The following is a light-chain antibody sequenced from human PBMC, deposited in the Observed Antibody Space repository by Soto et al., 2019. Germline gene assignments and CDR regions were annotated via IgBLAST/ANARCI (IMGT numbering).Light chain of an antibody. CDR2: NNA. J-gene: IGLJ3*02. V-gene: IGLV1-44*01. CDR3: AVWDDSLNGWV. Sequence: QSVLTQAPSASGTPGQRVTISCSGSSSNIGSNTVNWYQQLPGTAPKLLIYNNAQRPSGVPDRFSGSKSGTSASLAIGGLQSEDEADYCCAVWDDSLNGWVFGGGTKLTVL. CDR1: SSNIGSNT.